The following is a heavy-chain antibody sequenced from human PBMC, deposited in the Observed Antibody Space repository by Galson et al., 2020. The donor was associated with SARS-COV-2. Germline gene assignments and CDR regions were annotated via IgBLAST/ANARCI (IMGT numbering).Heavy chain of an antibody. V-gene: IGHV1-24*01. Sequence: ASVKVPCKVSGYTLTELSMHCVRQAPGKGLEWMGGFDPEDGETIYAQQFQGRVTMTEDTSTDTAYMELSSLRSEDTAVYYCATGTPVGATGWFDPWGQGSLFTVSS. CDR3: ATGTPVGATGWFDP. CDR2: FDPEDGET. CDR1: GYTLTELS. J-gene: IGHJ5*02. D-gene: IGHD1-26*01.